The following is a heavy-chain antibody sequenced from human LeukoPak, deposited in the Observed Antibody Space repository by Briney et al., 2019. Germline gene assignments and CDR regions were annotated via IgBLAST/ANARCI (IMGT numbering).Heavy chain of an antibody. CDR2: ISGGGGST. Sequence: PGGSLRLSCAASGFTFSSYAMSWVRQAPGKGLDWVSGISGGGGSTYYADAVKGRFTISRDNSKITLYLQMNSLRAEDTAVYYCAKGHSHGDFYFEYWGQGTLVTVSS. D-gene: IGHD4-17*01. CDR3: AKGHSHGDFYFEY. CDR1: GFTFSSYA. V-gene: IGHV3-23*01. J-gene: IGHJ4*02.